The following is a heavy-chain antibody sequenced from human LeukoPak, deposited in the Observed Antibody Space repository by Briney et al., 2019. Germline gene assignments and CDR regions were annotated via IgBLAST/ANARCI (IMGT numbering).Heavy chain of an antibody. J-gene: IGHJ5*02. V-gene: IGHV4-59*01. CDR2: ICSSGST. D-gene: IGHD5-18*01. CDR1: GCSISSYY. CDR3: ARGHSYGYGWFDP. Sequence: PSETLSLTCTVSGCSISSYYWSWIRQPPGKGLEWIGYICSSGSTNYNPSLKSRVTISVDTSNNQFSLNRRSLNAADTAVYYCARGHSYGYGWFDPWGQGTLVTVSS.